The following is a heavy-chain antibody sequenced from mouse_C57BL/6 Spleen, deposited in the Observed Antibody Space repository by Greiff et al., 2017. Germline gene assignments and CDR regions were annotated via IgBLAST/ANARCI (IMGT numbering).Heavy chain of an antibody. CDR1: GFNIKDYY. CDR3: TTHSKGTFYFDY. J-gene: IGHJ2*01. V-gene: IGHV14-1*01. D-gene: IGHD2-10*02. CDR2: IDPEDGDT. Sequence: EVRLQQSGAELVRPGASVKLSCTASGFNIKDYYMHWVKQRPEQGLEWIGRIDPEDGDTEYAPKFQGKATMTADTSSNTAYLQLSSLTSEDTAVYYCTTHSKGTFYFDYWGQGTTLTVSS.